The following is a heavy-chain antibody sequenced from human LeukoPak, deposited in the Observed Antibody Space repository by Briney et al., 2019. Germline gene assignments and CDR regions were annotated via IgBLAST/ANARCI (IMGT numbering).Heavy chain of an antibody. CDR2: ISAYNGNT. V-gene: IGHV1-18*01. D-gene: IGHD2-2*01. CDR3: ARSRCSSTSCYGDLDY. J-gene: IGHJ4*02. Sequence: ASVKVSCKASGYTFTSYGISWVRQAPGQGLEWMGWISAYNGNTNYAQKLQGRVTMTTDTSTSTAYMELRSLRSDDTAVYYCARSRCSSTSCYGDLDYSGEGTLVTVSS. CDR1: GYTFTSYG.